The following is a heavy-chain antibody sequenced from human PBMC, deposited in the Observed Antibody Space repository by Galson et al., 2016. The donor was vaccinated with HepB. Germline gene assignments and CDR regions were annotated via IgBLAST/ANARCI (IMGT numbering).Heavy chain of an antibody. CDR3: AKGGIVADV. CDR2: VNDGNGNT. J-gene: IGHJ4*02. CDR1: GYTFSSHA. V-gene: IGHV1-3*01. D-gene: IGHD6-13*01. Sequence: SVKVTCKASGYTFSSHAIHWVRQAPGQRLEWMGWVNDGNGNTKYSQNSQGRITITRETSANTAYMELSSLTSEDTAVYFCAKGGIVADVWGQGTQVTVSS.